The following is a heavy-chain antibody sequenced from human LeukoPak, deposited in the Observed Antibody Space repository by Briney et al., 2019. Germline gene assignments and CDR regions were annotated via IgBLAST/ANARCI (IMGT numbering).Heavy chain of an antibody. CDR3: ARGRPVLRYFDWLMNPYYFDY. D-gene: IGHD3-9*01. CDR2: ISSSGST. CDR1: GDSISSGDYY. Sequence: SETLSLTCTVSGDSISSGDYYWSWIRQPAGKGLEWIGRISSSGSTNYNPSLKSRVTISVDTSKNQFSLKLSSVTAADTAVYYCARGRPVLRYFDWLMNPYYFDYWGQGTLVTVSS. J-gene: IGHJ4*02. V-gene: IGHV4-61*02.